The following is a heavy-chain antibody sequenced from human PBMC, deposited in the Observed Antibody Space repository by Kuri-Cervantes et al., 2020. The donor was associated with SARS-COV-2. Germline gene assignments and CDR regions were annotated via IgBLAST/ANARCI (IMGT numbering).Heavy chain of an antibody. CDR3: ARWATTVVGADNAFDI. D-gene: IGHD4-23*01. CDR2: ITTGSAYQ. Sequence: GGSLRLSCAASGFSFSSYTMTWVRQAPGQGLEWVSSITTGSAYQHYSDSVMGRFTVSRDNAQHSLFLQMDDLRVADTALYYCARWATTVVGADNAFDIWGQGTMVTVSS. CDR1: GFSFSSYT. J-gene: IGHJ3*02. V-gene: IGHV3-21*01.